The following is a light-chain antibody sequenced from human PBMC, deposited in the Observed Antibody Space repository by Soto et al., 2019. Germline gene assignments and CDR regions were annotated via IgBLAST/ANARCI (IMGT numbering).Light chain of an antibody. CDR1: QSINTD. J-gene: IGKJ2*01. V-gene: IGKV3-15*01. Sequence: EIVMTQSPATLSLSPGERAALSCRASQSINTDLAWYQQKPGQPPRLLIYGASTMHTGVPARFTGSESGSDFTLTISGLQSEDLAVYYCQQYHNWPPTFGQGTRLEI. CDR3: QQYHNWPPT. CDR2: GAS.